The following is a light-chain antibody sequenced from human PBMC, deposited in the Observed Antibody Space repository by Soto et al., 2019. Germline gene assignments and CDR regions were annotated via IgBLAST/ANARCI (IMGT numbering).Light chain of an antibody. CDR2: DAS. V-gene: IGKV3-11*01. Sequence: EIVLTQSPATLSLSPGERATLSCRASQSVSSFLAWYQQKPGQAPRLLFYDASNRATGIPARFGGSGSGTDFTLTISSLESEDFALYYCQQRSNWPLTFGGGTKVEIK. J-gene: IGKJ4*01. CDR3: QQRSNWPLT. CDR1: QSVSSF.